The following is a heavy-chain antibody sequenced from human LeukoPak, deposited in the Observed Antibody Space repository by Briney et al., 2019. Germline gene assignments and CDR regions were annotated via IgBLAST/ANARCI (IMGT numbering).Heavy chain of an antibody. CDR3: ARRVSVSAAGRPVRHFDY. J-gene: IGHJ4*02. Sequence: SETLSLTCAVYGGSFSGYYWSWIRQPPGKGLEWIGEINHSGSTNYNPSLKSRVTISVDTSKNQFSLKLSSVTAADTAVYYCARRVSVSAAGRPVRHFDYWGQGTLVTVSS. CDR2: INHSGST. D-gene: IGHD6-13*01. V-gene: IGHV4-34*01. CDR1: GGSFSGYY.